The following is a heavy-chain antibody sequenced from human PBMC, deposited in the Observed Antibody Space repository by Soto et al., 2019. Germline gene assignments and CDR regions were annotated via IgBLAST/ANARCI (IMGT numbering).Heavy chain of an antibody. D-gene: IGHD6-19*01. CDR2: VKQDGSQS. J-gene: IGHJ4*02. V-gene: IGHV3-7*01. Sequence: GSLRLSCEASGFTFSRYWMSWIRQAPGKGLEWVANVKQDGSQSYPVDSVKGRFTMSRDNAKNSLFLQMNSLRAEDTAVYYCARDGSSGWQFDSWGQGTLVTVSS. CDR3: ARDGSSGWQFDS. CDR1: GFTFSRYW.